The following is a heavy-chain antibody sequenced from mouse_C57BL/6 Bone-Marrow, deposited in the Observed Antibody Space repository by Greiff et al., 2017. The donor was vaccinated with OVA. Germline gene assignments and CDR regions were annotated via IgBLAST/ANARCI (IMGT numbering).Heavy chain of an antibody. CDR2: IHTNRGST. Sequence: QVQLQQPGAELVKPGASVKLSCKASGYTFTSYWMHWVKQRPGQGLEWIGVIHTNRGSTNYNEKGKSKATLTVDKSSSTADMQLRSLTAEDSAVYYFARGTGTRDYWGQGTTLTVSS. CDR1: GYTFTSYW. V-gene: IGHV1-64*01. J-gene: IGHJ2*01. CDR3: ARGTGTRDY. D-gene: IGHD4-1*01.